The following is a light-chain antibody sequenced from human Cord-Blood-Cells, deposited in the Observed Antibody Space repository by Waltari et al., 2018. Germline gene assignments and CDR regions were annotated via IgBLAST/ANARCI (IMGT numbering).Light chain of an antibody. V-gene: IGLV2-11*01. CDR1: SSDVGGYNY. CDR3: CSYAGSYTWV. Sequence: QSALTQPRSVSGSPGQSVPTSCTGTSSDVGGYNYVSWYQPPPGKAPKLMIYDVSKRPSGVPDRFSGSKSGNPASLTISGLQAEDEADYYCCSYAGSYTWVFGGGTKLTVL. CDR2: DVS. J-gene: IGLJ3*02.